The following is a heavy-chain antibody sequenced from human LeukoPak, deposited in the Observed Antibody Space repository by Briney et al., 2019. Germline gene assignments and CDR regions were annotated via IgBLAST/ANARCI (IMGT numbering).Heavy chain of an antibody. CDR2: ISSSGSTI. Sequence: GGSLRLSCAASGFTFGDYYMSWIRQAPGKGLEWVSYISSSGSTIYYADSVKGRFTISRDNAKNSLYLQMNSLRAEDTAVYYCARGRSSSWYDLYYFDYWGQGTLVTVSS. D-gene: IGHD6-13*01. CDR1: GFTFGDYY. CDR3: ARGRSSSWYDLYYFDY. V-gene: IGHV3-11*01. J-gene: IGHJ4*02.